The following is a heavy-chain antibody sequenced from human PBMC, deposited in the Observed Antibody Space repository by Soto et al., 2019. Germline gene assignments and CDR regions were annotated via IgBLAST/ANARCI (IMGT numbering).Heavy chain of an antibody. J-gene: IGHJ4*02. D-gene: IGHD5-12*01. V-gene: IGHV1-18*01. CDR2: ISAYNGNT. CDR1: GYTFTSYG. Sequence: QVQLVQSGAEVKKPGASVKVSCKASGYTFTSYGISWVRQAPGQGLEWMGWISAYNGNTNYAQKLQGRDTMTTDTSTSRAYTELRSVRSDDTAVYYCARDEAQWLQFLNALPFDYWGQGTLVTVSS. CDR3: ARDEAQWLQFLNALPFDY.